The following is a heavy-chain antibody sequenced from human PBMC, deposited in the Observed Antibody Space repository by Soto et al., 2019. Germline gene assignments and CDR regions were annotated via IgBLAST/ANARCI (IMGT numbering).Heavy chain of an antibody. Sequence: PSETLSLTCTVSGGSISSYRCSWIRQPAGKGLEWIGRLNTYGNTHYNPSLKSRVTVSVDTSRNQSFLTLRSVTAADSAVYHCGCESGETWDYEASWGQGTPVTVSS. J-gene: IGHJ5*02. D-gene: IGHD1-7*01. CDR3: GCESGETWDYEAS. CDR1: GGSISSYR. V-gene: IGHV4-4*07. CDR2: LNTYGNT.